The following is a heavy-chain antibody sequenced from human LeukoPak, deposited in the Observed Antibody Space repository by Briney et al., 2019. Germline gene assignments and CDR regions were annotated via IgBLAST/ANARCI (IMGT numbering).Heavy chain of an antibody. J-gene: IGHJ6*03. V-gene: IGHV3-7*01. D-gene: IGHD2-21*01. CDR3: ARDLSAYCGGDCYYYYYYYVDV. CDR1: GFTFSSYW. CDR2: IKQDGSEK. Sequence: PGGSLRLSCAASGFTFSSYWMSWVRQAPGKGLEWVANIKQDGSEKYYVDSVKGRFTNSRDNAKNSLYLQMNSLRAEDTAVYYCARDLSAYCGGDCYYYYYYYVDVWGKGTTVTVSS.